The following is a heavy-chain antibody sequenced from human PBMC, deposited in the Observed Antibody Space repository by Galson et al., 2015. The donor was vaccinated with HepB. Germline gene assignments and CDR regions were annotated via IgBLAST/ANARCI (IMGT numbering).Heavy chain of an antibody. J-gene: IGHJ4*02. CDR3: ARGLNMLVAPMDS. CDR2: INPGNDHT. V-gene: IGHV1-3*01. Sequence: SVKVSCKASGYTFSMYAIHWVRQAPGQRLEWIGWINPGNDHTTYSQRFQGRVIITSDASANTAYMDLRSLRSEDTAVYYCARGLNMLVAPMDSWGQGILVTVSS. CDR1: GYTFSMYA. D-gene: IGHD2-8*01.